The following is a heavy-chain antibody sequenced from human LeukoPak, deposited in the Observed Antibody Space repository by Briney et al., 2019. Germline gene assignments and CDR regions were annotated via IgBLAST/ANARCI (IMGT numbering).Heavy chain of an antibody. CDR3: AKGGNYAPLDY. CDR1: GFTFSESP. J-gene: IGHJ4*02. CDR2: ISTSGSDT. Sequence: GGSLRLSCAASGFTFSESPMTWVRQAPGKGLEWVSAISTSGSDTIYTDSVRDRFTISRDNSKNTLYLQMNSLRAEDTAVYYCAKGGNYAPLDYWGQGTLVTVSS. V-gene: IGHV3-23*01. D-gene: IGHD1-7*01.